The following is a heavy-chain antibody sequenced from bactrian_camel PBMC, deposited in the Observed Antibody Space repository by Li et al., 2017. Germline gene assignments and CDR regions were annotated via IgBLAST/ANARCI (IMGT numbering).Heavy chain of an antibody. D-gene: IGHD3*01. Sequence: VQSGGSLRLNCTSSAYSVGSLCMAWFRQAPGKEREGVAGIDMIDSATYAESVKGRVTIFRDNVKNALYLQMNSLKPEDTAMYFCAADVDMGSDYCSGPINGGASYWGQGTQVTVS. V-gene: IGHV3S26*01. CDR1: AYSVGSLC. J-gene: IGHJ4*01. CDR2: IDMIDSA. CDR3: AADVDMGSDYCSGPINGGASY.